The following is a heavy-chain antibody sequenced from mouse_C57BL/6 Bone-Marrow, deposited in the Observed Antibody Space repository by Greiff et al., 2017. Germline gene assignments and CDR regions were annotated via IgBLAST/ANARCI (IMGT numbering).Heavy chain of an antibody. D-gene: IGHD2-5*01. CDR2: IYPGSGST. J-gene: IGHJ1*03. V-gene: IGHV1-55*01. CDR1: GYTFTSYW. CDR3: ARPYYSNYWHFDV. Sequence: QVQLQQPGAELVKPGASVKMSCKASGYTFTSYWITWVKQRPGQGLEWIGDIYPGSGSTNYNEKFKSKATLTVDTSSSTAYMPLSSLTSEDSAVYYCARPYYSNYWHFDVWGTGTTVTVSS.